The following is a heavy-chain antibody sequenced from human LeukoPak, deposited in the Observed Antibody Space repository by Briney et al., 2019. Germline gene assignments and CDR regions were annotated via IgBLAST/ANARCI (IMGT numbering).Heavy chain of an antibody. CDR1: GGSISSYY. Sequence: PSETLSLTCTVSGGSISSYYWSWIRKPPGQGLEWIGYIYYRGSPNYNPSLKSRVTISVDTSKNQFSLKLSSVTAADTAVYYCAASVWGSYRSFDYWGQGTLVTVSS. V-gene: IGHV4-59*01. D-gene: IGHD3-16*02. CDR2: IYYRGSP. CDR3: AASVWGSYRSFDY. J-gene: IGHJ4*02.